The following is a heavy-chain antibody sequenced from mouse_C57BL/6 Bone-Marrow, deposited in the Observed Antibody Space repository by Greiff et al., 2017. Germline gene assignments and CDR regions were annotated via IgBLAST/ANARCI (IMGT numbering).Heavy chain of an antibody. Sequence: QVQLKESGAELVRPGTSVKVSCKASGYAFSNYLMEWVKQRPGQGLEWIGVINPGGGGTNYNGKFKGKATLTADKSSSTAYMQLSSLTSEDSAVYFCARLTSGVATTDVWGTGTSVTVSS. J-gene: IGHJ1*03. CDR2: INPGGGGT. D-gene: IGHD1-1*01. CDR3: ARLTSGVATTDV. V-gene: IGHV1-54*01. CDR1: GYAFSNYL.